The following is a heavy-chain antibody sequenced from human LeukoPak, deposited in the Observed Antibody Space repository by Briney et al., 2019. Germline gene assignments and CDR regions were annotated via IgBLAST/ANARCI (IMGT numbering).Heavy chain of an antibody. Sequence: GGSLRLSCAASGFAFSSYAMHWVRQAPGKGLEWVAVISYDGSNKYYADSVKGRFTISRDNSKNTLCLQMNSLRAEDTAVYYCAREYYYDSSGYTPRGNVDYWGQGTLVTVSS. CDR3: AREYYYDSSGYTPRGNVDY. J-gene: IGHJ4*02. V-gene: IGHV3-30-3*01. CDR2: ISYDGSNK. CDR1: GFAFSSYA. D-gene: IGHD3-22*01.